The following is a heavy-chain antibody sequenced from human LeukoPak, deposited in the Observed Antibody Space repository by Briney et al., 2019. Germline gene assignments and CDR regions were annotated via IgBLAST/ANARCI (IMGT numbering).Heavy chain of an antibody. Sequence: SETLSLTCTVSGGSISSYYWSWIRQPPGKGLEWIGYIYYSGSTNYNPSLKSRVTISVDTSKNQFSLKLSSVTAADTAVYYCARMGLCGSSWYAVGYWGQGTLVTVSS. CDR3: ARMGLCGSSWYAVGY. CDR1: GGSISSYY. J-gene: IGHJ4*02. CDR2: IYYSGST. V-gene: IGHV4-59*01. D-gene: IGHD6-13*01.